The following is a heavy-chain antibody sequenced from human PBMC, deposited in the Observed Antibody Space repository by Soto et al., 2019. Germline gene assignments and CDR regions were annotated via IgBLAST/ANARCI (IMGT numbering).Heavy chain of an antibody. Sequence: QGQLVQSGAEVKKPGSSLRVSCKASGDTFNFYTINWVRQAPGLGLEWLGRIIPSLSGSNYAKKCQVRVTITADKSTNTAYMEVRSLRYEDTAMYYWATSFGSGYRAFDYCGQGALVTVSS. CDR3: ATSFGSGYRAFDY. D-gene: IGHD3-10*01. CDR1: GDTFNFYT. J-gene: IGHJ4*02. V-gene: IGHV1-69*02. CDR2: IIPSLSGS.